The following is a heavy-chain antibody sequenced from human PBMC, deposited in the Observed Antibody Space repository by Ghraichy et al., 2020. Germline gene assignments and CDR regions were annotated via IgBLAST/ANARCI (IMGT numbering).Heavy chain of an antibody. CDR2: ISGSGEST. V-gene: IGHV3-23*01. J-gene: IGHJ6*02. CDR1: GFTFSKYA. D-gene: IGHD6-13*01. Sequence: GGSLRLSCTASGFTFSKYAMNWVRQVPGKGLEWVSGISGSGESTYYADSEKGRFTIPRDNSKNTLYLQMNSLRAEDTALYYCAKGRSSIYYYYGMDVWGQGTAVTVSS. CDR3: AKGRSSIYYYYGMDV.